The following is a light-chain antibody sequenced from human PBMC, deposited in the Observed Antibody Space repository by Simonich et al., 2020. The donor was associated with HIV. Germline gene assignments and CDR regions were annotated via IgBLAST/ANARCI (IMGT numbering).Light chain of an antibody. J-gene: IGKJ1*01. CDR2: KAS. Sequence: DSQMTQSPSTLSASVGDRVTITCRASQSISSWLAWYQQKPGKVPKLLIYKASSLESGVPSRFSGSGSGTDFTLTISSLQPEDFATYYCLQDYNYPRTFGQGTKVEIK. CDR1: QSISSW. CDR3: LQDYNYPRT. V-gene: IGKV1-5*03.